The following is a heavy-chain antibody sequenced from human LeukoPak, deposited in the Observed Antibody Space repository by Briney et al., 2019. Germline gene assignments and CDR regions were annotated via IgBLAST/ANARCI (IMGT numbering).Heavy chain of an antibody. CDR2: IHHSGST. J-gene: IGHJ5*02. V-gene: IGHV4-59*08. Sequence: PSETLSLTCTVSGGSIRSYYWSWIRQPPGKGLEWIGYIHHSGSTKHNPYLKSRVTISVDTSKSQLSLKLSSVTAADTAVYYCARHAAVEGSSGWSPLWWFDPWGQGTLVTVSS. CDR1: GGSIRSYY. D-gene: IGHD6-19*01. CDR3: ARHAAVEGSSGWSPLWWFDP.